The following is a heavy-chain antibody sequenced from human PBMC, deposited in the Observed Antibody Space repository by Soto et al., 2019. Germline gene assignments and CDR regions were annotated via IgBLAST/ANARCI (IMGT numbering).Heavy chain of an antibody. Sequence: SETLSRTFAVYGGSFSGYYWSWIRQPPGKGLELIGEINHSGRTNYNPSLKSRVTISVDTSKNQFSLKLSSVTAADRAVYYCARSCSGGSCYPGFDPWGQGTLVTVS. CDR2: INHSGRT. D-gene: IGHD2-15*01. J-gene: IGHJ5*02. V-gene: IGHV4-34*01. CDR1: GGSFSGYY. CDR3: ARSCSGGSCYPGFDP.